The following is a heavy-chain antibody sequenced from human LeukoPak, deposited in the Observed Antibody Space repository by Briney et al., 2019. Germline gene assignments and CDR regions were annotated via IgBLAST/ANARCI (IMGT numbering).Heavy chain of an antibody. CDR3: ARNSLCSSTSCYSHFDY. CDR2: INPSGGST. V-gene: IGHV1-46*02. Sequence: ASVKVSCKASGYTFNSYYMHWVRQAPGQGLEWMGIINPSGGSTSYAQKFQGRVTMTRDTSTSTVYMELSSLRSEDTAVYYCARNSLCSSTSCYSHFDYWGQGTLVTVSS. J-gene: IGHJ4*02. D-gene: IGHD2-2*01. CDR1: GYTFNSYY.